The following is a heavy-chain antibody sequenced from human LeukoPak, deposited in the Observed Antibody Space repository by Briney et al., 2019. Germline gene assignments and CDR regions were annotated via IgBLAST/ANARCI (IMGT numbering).Heavy chain of an antibody. D-gene: IGHD6-19*01. CDR1: GFTVSSNY. CDR3: AKVGIEQWLTQGQFFDY. J-gene: IGHJ4*02. CDR2: ISSNGDST. V-gene: IGHV3-23*01. Sequence: GGSLRLSCAASGFTVSSNYMSWVRQAPGKGLEWVSRISSNGDSTNYADSVKGRFTISRDNSKNTLYLQMNSLRAEDTAVYYCAKVGIEQWLTQGQFFDYWGQGTLVTVPS.